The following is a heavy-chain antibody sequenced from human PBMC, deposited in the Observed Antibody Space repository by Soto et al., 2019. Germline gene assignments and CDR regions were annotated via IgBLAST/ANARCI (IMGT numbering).Heavy chain of an antibody. D-gene: IGHD6-13*01. Sequence: ASVKVSCKASGGTFSSYAISWVRQAPGQGLEWMGGIIPIFGTANYAQKFQGRVTITADESTRTAYMELSSLRSEDTAVYYCARDPPHSSSYYYYGMDVWGQGTTVTVSS. CDR3: ARDPPHSSSYYYYGMDV. V-gene: IGHV1-69*13. CDR1: GGTFSSYA. J-gene: IGHJ6*02. CDR2: IIPIFGTA.